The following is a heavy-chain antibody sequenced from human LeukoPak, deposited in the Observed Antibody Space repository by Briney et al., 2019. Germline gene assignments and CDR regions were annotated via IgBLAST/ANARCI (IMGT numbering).Heavy chain of an antibody. CDR1: GFTFSSYE. D-gene: IGHD4-23*01. V-gene: IGHV3-48*03. J-gene: IGHJ4*02. CDR2: ISSSGSTM. Sequence: GGSLRLSCAASGFTFSSYEMNWVRQAPGKGLEWVSYISSSGSTMYYADSVKGRFTIPRDNAKNSLYLQMNSLRAEDTAVYYCARDEGYGGNDYWGQGTLVTVSS. CDR3: ARDEGYGGNDY.